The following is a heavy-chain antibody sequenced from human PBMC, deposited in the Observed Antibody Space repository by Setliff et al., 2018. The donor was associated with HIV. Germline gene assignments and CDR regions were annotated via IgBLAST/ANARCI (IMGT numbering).Heavy chain of an antibody. CDR3: TVYNTGSSKDHY. Sequence: SETLSLTCAVSGGSFSGHFWGWFRQPPGKGLEWIGEIDYSGSTNYNPSLKSRVTISVDTSKNQFSLKLSSVTAADTAVYYCTVYNTGSSKDHYWGQGTPVTVSS. D-gene: IGHD2-8*02. V-gene: IGHV4-34*03. CDR2: IDYSGST. CDR1: GGSFSGHF. J-gene: IGHJ4*02.